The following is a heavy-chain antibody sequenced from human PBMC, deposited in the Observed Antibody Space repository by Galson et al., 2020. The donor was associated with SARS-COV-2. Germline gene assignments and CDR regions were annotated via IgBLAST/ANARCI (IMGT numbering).Heavy chain of an antibody. CDR2: ISYDGSNK. J-gene: IGHJ6*02. Sequence: GGSLRLSCAASGFTFSSYGMHWVRQAPGKGLEWVAVISYDGSNKYYADSVKGRFTISRDNSKNTLYLQMNSLRAEDTAVYYCARELLPPYGKDVWGQGTTVTVSS. D-gene: IGHD1-26*01. V-gene: IGHV3-30*03. CDR3: ARELLPPYGKDV. CDR1: GFTFSSYG.